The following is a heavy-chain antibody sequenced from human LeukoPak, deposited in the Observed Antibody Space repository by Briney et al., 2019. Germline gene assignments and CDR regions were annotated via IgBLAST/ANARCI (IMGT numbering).Heavy chain of an antibody. V-gene: IGHV4-59*01. J-gene: IGHJ5*02. CDR3: ARDSSGWYRWFDP. CDR1: GGSISSYY. D-gene: IGHD6-19*01. CDR2: IYYSGST. Sequence: SETLSLTCTVSGGSISSYYWSWIRQPPGKGLEWIGYIYYSGSTNYNPSLKSRVTISVDTSKKQFSLTLSSVAAADTAGYYCARDSSGWYRWFDPRGQGTLVTVSS.